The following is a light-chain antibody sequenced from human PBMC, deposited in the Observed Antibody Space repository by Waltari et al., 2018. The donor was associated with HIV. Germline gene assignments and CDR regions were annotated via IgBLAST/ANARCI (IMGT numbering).Light chain of an antibody. CDR3: QQSYSSPLT. CDR1: QTISTS. Sequence: DIQLTQSPSSLSASVGDRVTIACRASQTISTSLNWYQQKPGKAPKFLISAASSFQSGVSSRFSGSASGTEFTLTISSLQPEDYATYYCQQSYSSPLTFGPGTKVDVK. V-gene: IGKV1-39*01. CDR2: AAS. J-gene: IGKJ3*01.